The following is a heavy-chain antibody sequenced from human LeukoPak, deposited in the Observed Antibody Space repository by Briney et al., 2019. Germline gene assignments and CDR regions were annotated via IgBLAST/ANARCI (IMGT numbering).Heavy chain of an antibody. CDR3: AREGWQWLVHAFDI. J-gene: IGHJ3*02. V-gene: IGHV4-4*07. D-gene: IGHD6-19*01. CDR2: IYTSGST. CDR1: GGSISSYY. Sequence: SETLSLTCTVSGGSISSYYWSWIRQPAGKGLEWIGRIYTSGSTNYNPSLKSRVTMSVDTSKNQFSLKLSSVTAADTAVYYRAREGWQWLVHAFDIWGQGTMVTVSS.